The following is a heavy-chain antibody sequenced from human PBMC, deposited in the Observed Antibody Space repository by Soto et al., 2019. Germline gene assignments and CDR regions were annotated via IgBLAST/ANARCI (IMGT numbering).Heavy chain of an antibody. D-gene: IGHD5-12*01. Sequence: EVQLVESGGGLVKPGGSLRLSCAASGFTFSTYSMNRVRQAPGKGLEWVSSITSGPTYIYYADSLKGRFTISRDNAKNSLYLQMNSLRAEDTAVYYCAREVATIDVYSMDVWGQGTTVTVSS. CDR1: GFTFSTYS. V-gene: IGHV3-21*01. CDR2: ITSGPTYI. J-gene: IGHJ6*02. CDR3: AREVATIDVYSMDV.